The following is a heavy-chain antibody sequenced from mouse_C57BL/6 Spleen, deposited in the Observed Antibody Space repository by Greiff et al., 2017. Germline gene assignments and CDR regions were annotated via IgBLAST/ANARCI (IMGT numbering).Heavy chain of an antibody. V-gene: IGHV5-6*01. CDR3: ARSTLAYWYFDV. CDR2: ISSCGSYT. CDR1: GFTFSSYG. Sequence: VQLKESGGDLVKPGGSLKLSCAASGFTFSSYGMSWVRQTPDKRLEWVATISSCGSYTYYPDSVTGRFTISRDNAKNTLYLQMSSLKSEDTAMYYCARSTLAYWYFDVWGTGTTVTVSS. D-gene: IGHD6-1*01. J-gene: IGHJ1*03.